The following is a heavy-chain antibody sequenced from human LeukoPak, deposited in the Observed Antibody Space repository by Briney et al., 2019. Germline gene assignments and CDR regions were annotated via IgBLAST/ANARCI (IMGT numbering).Heavy chain of an antibody. CDR1: GFTFSSYE. D-gene: IGHD5-18*01. V-gene: IGHV3-48*03. J-gene: IGHJ6*02. CDR3: ARVIGTAMGDYYYYGMDV. Sequence: GGSLRLSCAASGFTFSSYEMNWVRQAPGKGLEWVSYISSSGSTIYCADSVKGRFTISRDNAKNSLYLQMNSLRAEDTAVYYCARVIGTAMGDYYYYGMDVWGQGTTVTVSS. CDR2: ISSSGSTI.